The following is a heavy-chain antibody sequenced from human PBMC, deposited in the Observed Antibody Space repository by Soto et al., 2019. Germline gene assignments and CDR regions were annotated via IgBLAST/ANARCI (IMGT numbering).Heavy chain of an antibody. J-gene: IGHJ4*02. CDR3: ATRSPAFDY. V-gene: IGHV1-24*01. CDR2: FDPEDGET. CDR1: GYTLTELS. Sequence: ASVKVSCKVSGYTLTELSMHWVRQAPGKGLEWMGGFDPEDGETIYAQKFQGRVTMTTDTSTSTGYMELRSLRSDDTAVYYCATRSPAFDYWGQGTLVTVSS.